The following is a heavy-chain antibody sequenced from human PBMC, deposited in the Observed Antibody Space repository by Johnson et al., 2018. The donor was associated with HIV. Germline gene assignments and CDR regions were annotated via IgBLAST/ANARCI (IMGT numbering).Heavy chain of an antibody. V-gene: IGHV3-13*01. D-gene: IGHD3-10*01. CDR2: IGTAGDT. CDR1: GFTFSSYD. J-gene: IGHJ3*01. Sequence: VQLVESGGGLVQPWGSLRLSCAASGFTFSSYDMHWVRQATGKGLEWVSAIGTAGDTYYPGSVKGRFTISRENAKNSLYLQMNSLRAGDTAVYYCARERATLWFRASGAAFDLWGQGTMVTVSS. CDR3: ARERATLWFRASGAAFDL.